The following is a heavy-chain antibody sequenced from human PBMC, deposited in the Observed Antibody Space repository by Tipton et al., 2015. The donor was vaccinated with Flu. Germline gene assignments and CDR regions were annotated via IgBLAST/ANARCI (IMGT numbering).Heavy chain of an antibody. CDR3: TRGPLPDSNWYNGMDV. CDR2: IGTSGDT. CDR1: GFTFSGYD. Sequence: SLRLSCEASGFTFSGYDMHWVRHSTGKGLQWVSGIGTSGDTYYSGSVKGRFTISRENAKNSVYLQMRSLTAGDTAVYYCTRGPLPDSNWYNGMDVWGQGITVTVFS. V-gene: IGHV3-13*01. D-gene: IGHD6-13*01. J-gene: IGHJ6*02.